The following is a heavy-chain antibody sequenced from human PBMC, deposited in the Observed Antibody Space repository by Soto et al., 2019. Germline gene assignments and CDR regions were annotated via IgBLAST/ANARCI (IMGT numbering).Heavy chain of an antibody. CDR2: ISSSGSTI. D-gene: IGHD6-13*01. V-gene: IGHV3-48*03. CDR3: ARDLGSSWSTYFDY. CDR1: VFTCSSYE. J-gene: IGHJ4*02. Sequence: PWWSLRLSCSASVFTCSSYEMNWFRQAPGKGLEWVSYISSSGSTIYYADSVKGRFTISRDNAKNSLYLQMNSLRAEDTAVYYCARDLGSSWSTYFDYWGQGTLVTVSS.